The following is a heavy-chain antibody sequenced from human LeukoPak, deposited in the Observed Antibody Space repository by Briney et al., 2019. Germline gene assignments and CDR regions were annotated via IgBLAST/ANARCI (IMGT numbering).Heavy chain of an antibody. CDR2: ISAYNGNT. D-gene: IGHD3-22*01. J-gene: IGHJ4*02. V-gene: IGHV1-18*01. CDR1: GYTFTSYG. CDR3: ARDGSYYYDSSGYPYDY. Sequence: ASVKVSCTASGYTFTSYGISWVRQAPGQGLEWMGWISAYNGNTNYAQKLQGRVTMTTDTSTSTAYMELRSLRSDDTAVYYCARDGSYYYDSSGYPYDYWGQGTLVTVSS.